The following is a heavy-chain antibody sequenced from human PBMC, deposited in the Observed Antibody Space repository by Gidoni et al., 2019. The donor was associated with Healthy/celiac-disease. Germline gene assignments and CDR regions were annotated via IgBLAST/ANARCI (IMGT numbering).Heavy chain of an antibody. D-gene: IGHD3-3*01. CDR3: ARLGGNITIFGVDLKSAFDI. CDR2: IYYSGST. V-gene: IGHV4-39*01. CDR1: GGSISSSSYY. J-gene: IGHJ3*02. Sequence: QLQLQESGPGLVKPSETLSLTCTVSGGSISSSSYYWGWIRQPPGKGLEWIGSIYYSGSTYYNPSLKSRVTISVDTSKNQFSLKLSSVTAADTAVYYCARLGGNITIFGVDLKSAFDIWGQGTMVTVS.